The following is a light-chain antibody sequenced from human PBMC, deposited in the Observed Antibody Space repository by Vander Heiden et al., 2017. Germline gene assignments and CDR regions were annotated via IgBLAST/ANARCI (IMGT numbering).Light chain of an antibody. CDR1: LSVDNK. CDR2: GAA. J-gene: IGKJ2*01. CDR3: QQYDNWPYT. V-gene: IGKV3-15*01. Sequence: IVMTQPPASLSVFPGGRATPSCRTSLSVDNKLSWYLQIPGPAPRLLFYGAASRATGVPARFSASGSGTEFALTISSLQPEDLGTYYCQQYDNWPYTFAQGTKLEI.